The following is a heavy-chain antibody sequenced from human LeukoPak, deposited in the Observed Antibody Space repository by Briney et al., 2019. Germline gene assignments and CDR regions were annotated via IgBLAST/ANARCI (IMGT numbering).Heavy chain of an antibody. D-gene: IGHD4-23*01. CDR1: GGSISSYY. Sequence: SETLSLTCTVSGGSISSYYWSWIRQPPGKGLEWIGYIYYSGSTNYNPSLKGRVTISVDTSKDQFSLKLSSVTAADTAVYYCARVVTLFDYYYYMDVWGKGTTVTVSS. J-gene: IGHJ6*03. V-gene: IGHV4-59*01. CDR3: ARVVTLFDYYYYMDV. CDR2: IYYSGST.